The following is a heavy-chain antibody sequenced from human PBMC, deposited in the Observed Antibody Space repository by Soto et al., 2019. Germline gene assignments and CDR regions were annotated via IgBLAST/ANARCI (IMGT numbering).Heavy chain of an antibody. CDR1: GFTVSSNY. CDR2: IYGGGRT. Sequence: EVQLVESGGGLVQPGGSLRLSCAASGFTVSSNYMSWVRQAPGKGLEWVSIIYGGGRTNYADSVKGRFTVSRANYKNTRYLPMNSRRAVDTAMYYCCVPSTVTMNWFFDLGCRGTLVTVSS. V-gene: IGHV3-66*01. D-gene: IGHD4-17*01. J-gene: IGHJ2*01. CDR3: CVPSTVTMNWFFDL.